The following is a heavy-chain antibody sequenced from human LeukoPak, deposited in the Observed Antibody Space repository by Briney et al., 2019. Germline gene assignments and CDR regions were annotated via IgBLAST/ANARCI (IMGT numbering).Heavy chain of an antibody. CDR3: ARMLDDFWSGYSGAFDI. D-gene: IGHD3-3*01. J-gene: IGHJ3*02. CDR2: MNPNSGNT. V-gene: IGHV1-8*03. Sequence: ASVKVSCKASGYTFTSYDINWVRQATGQGLEWMGWMNPNSGNTGYAQKFQGRVTITRNTSISTAYMELSSLRSEDTAVYYCARMLDDFWSGYSGAFDIWGQGTMVTVYS. CDR1: GYTFTSYD.